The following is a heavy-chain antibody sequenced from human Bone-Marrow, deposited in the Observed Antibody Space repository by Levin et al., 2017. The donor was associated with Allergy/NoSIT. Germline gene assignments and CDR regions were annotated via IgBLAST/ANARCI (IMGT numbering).Heavy chain of an antibody. D-gene: IGHD4-17*01. Sequence: ESLKISCAAYGGSLRGHYWSWIRQPPGKGLEWIGEINHSGGTNYSPYLKSRLTISVDTSKNQFSLKLSSVTAADTAVYYCATVPYGDTHFDYWDQGTLVIVSS. V-gene: IGHV4-34*01. CDR2: INHSGGT. J-gene: IGHJ4*02. CDR3: ATVPYGDTHFDY. CDR1: GGSLRGHY.